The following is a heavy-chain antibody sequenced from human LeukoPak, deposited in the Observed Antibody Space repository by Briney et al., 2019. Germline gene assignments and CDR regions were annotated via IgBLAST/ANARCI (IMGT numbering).Heavy chain of an antibody. J-gene: IGHJ4*02. D-gene: IGHD3-22*01. CDR3: AKGGHHRITMIDY. CDR2: ISWNCGSI. CDR1: GFTFDDYA. V-gene: IGHV3-9*01. Sequence: GGSLRLSCAASGFTFDDYAMHWVRQAPGKGLEWVSGISWNCGSIGYADSVKGRFTISRDNAKNSLYLQMNSLRAEDTALYYCAKGGHHRITMIDYWGQGTLVTVSS.